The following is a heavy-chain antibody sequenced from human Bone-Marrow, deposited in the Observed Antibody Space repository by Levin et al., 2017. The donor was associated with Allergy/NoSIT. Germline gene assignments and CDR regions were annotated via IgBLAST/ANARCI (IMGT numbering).Heavy chain of an antibody. Sequence: KSSETLSLTCAVYGGSFSGYYWSWIRQPPGKGLEWIGEINHSGSTNYNPSLKSRVTISVDTSKNQFSLRLSSVTAADTAVYYCAREGGNPYGAFDYWGQGTLVTVSS. J-gene: IGHJ4*02. V-gene: IGHV4-34*01. CDR1: GGSFSGYY. D-gene: IGHD4-23*01. CDR3: AREGGNPYGAFDY. CDR2: INHSGST.